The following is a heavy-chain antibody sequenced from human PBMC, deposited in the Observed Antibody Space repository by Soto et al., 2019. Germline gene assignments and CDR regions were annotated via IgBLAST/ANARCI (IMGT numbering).Heavy chain of an antibody. CDR3: ARAFRGYDFWSGIRGHYFDY. J-gene: IGHJ4*02. V-gene: IGHV4-34*01. CDR2: INHSGST. D-gene: IGHD3-3*01. Sequence: PSEPLSLTCAVSGGSFSGYYWSWIRQPPGKWLEWIGEINHSGSTNYNPSLKSRVTISVDTSKNQFSLKLSSVTAADTAVYDCARAFRGYDFWSGIRGHYFDYWGQGTLVTVSS. CDR1: GGSFSGYY.